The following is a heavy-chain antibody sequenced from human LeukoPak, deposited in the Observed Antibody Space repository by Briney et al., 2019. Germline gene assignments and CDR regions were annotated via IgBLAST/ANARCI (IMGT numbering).Heavy chain of an antibody. V-gene: IGHV3-21*01. J-gene: IGHJ4*02. CDR2: ISSSSSYI. CDR3: ARGTSLAVANDY. Sequence: GGSLRLSCAASGFTFSSYSMNWVRQAPGKGLEWVSSISSSSSYIYYADSVKGRFTISRDNAKNSLYLQMNSLRAEDTAVYYCARGTSLAVANDYWGQGTLVTVSS. D-gene: IGHD6-19*01. CDR1: GFTFSSYS.